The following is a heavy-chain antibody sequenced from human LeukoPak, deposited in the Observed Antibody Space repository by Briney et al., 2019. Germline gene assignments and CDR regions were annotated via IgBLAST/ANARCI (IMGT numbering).Heavy chain of an antibody. CDR1: GFTVSSNY. Sequence: GGSLRLSCAASGFTVSSNYMSWVRQAPGKGLEWVSAISGSGGSTYYADSVKGRFTISRDNSKNTLYLQMNSLRAEDTAVYYCAKAPYITMIVVVIPSVDYWGQGTLVTVSS. CDR3: AKAPYITMIVVVIPSVDY. J-gene: IGHJ4*02. CDR2: ISGSGGST. D-gene: IGHD3-22*01. V-gene: IGHV3-23*01.